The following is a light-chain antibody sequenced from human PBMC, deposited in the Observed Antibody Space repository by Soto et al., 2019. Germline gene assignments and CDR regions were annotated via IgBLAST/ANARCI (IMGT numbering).Light chain of an antibody. CDR2: GAS. V-gene: IGKV3-20*01. Sequence: IVLRQSLFIVSLSIGQRVTLSCRTIQSVSNDFLAWYQQKPGQAPRLLIYGASTRATDVPDRFSGSGSGADFTLTISRLEPEDFAVYYCQQYGSSPPRTFGQGTKVDIK. CDR3: QQYGSSPPRT. CDR1: QSVSNDF. J-gene: IGKJ1*01.